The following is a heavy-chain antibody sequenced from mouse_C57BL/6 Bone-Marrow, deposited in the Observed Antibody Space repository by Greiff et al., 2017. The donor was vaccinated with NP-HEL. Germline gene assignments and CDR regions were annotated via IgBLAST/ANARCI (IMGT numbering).Heavy chain of an antibody. CDR1: GYTFTDYY. CDR3: ARSIYYGNYDYFDY. Sequence: VKLMESGAELVKPGASVKISCKASGYTFTDYYINWVKQRPGQGLEWIGKIGPGGGSTYYNEKFKGKATLTADKASSTAYMQLSSLTSEDSAVYFCARSIYYGNYDYFDYWGQGTTLTVSS. V-gene: IGHV1-77*01. CDR2: IGPGGGST. J-gene: IGHJ2*01. D-gene: IGHD2-1*01.